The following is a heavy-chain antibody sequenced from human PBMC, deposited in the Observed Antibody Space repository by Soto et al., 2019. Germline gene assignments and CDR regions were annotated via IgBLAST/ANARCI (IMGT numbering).Heavy chain of an antibody. V-gene: IGHV4-31*03. J-gene: IGHJ3*02. Sequence: QVQLQESGPGLVKPSQTLSLTCTVSGGSISSGGYYWSWIRQHPGKGLEWIGYIYYSGSTYYNPSLKSRVTISVDTSKNQFSLKLSSVTAADTAVYYCARVGDYGSSGTDAFDIWGQGTMVTVSS. CDR2: IYYSGST. CDR1: GGSISSGGYY. D-gene: IGHD3-22*01. CDR3: ARVGDYGSSGTDAFDI.